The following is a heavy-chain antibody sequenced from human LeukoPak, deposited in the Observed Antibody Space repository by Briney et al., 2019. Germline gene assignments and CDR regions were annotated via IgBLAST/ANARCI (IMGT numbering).Heavy chain of an antibody. V-gene: IGHV4-39*01. CDR1: GGSISSSTHY. CDR2: IYYSGNT. D-gene: IGHD4-23*01. Sequence: SETLSLTCAVSGGSISSSTHYWVWVRQPPGKGLEWIGTIYYSGNTYYSPSLQSRVTVSVDTSKNQFSLTLHSVTATDTAIYYCARHTDYVGDSRLDTDSCDMWGQGTMVTVSS. J-gene: IGHJ3*02. CDR3: ARHTDYVGDSRLDTDSCDM.